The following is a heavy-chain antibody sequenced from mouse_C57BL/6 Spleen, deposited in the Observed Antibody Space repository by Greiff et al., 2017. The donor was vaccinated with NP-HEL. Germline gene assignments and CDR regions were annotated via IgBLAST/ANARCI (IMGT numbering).Heavy chain of an antibody. V-gene: IGHV1-52*01. CDR3: ARSTAQAKAWFAY. J-gene: IGHJ3*01. CDR2: IDPSDSET. Sequence: QVQLQQPGAELVRPGSSVKLSCKASGYTFTSYWMHWVKQRPIQGLEWIGNIDPSDSETHYNQKFKDKATLTVDKSSSTAYMQLSSLTSEDSAVYYCARSTAQAKAWFAYWGQGTLVTVSA. D-gene: IGHD3-2*02. CDR1: GYTFTSYW.